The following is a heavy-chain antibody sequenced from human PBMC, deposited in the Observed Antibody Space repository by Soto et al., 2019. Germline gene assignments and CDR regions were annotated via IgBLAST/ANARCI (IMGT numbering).Heavy chain of an antibody. V-gene: IGHV1-18*01. D-gene: IGHD4-4*01. CDR3: ARLMKKMTTVTTVDY. CDR2: ISAYNGNT. CDR1: GYTFTSYG. J-gene: IGHJ4*02. Sequence: GPSVKVSCKASGYTFTSYGISWVRQAPGQGLEWMGWISAYNGNTNYAQKLQGRVTMTTDTSTSTAYMELRSLRSDDTAVYYCARLMKKMTTVTTVDYWGQGTLVTVSS.